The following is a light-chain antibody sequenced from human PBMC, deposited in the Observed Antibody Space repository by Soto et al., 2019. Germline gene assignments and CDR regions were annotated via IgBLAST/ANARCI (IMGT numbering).Light chain of an antibody. Sequence: DIQMTQSPSSLPASVGDRVTITCRASQSISSRLNWYQQKPGRAPNLLIYAASSLQSGVPSRFRGSGSGTDFTLTINSLQPEDFATYYCQQSYKSWTFGQGTKVEI. J-gene: IGKJ1*01. V-gene: IGKV1-39*01. CDR1: QSISSR. CDR2: AAS. CDR3: QQSYKSWT.